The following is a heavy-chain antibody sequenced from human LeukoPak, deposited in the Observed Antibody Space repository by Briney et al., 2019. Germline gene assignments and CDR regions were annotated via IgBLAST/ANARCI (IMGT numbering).Heavy chain of an antibody. CDR1: GFTFSSYA. D-gene: IGHD3-10*01. J-gene: IGHJ4*02. Sequence: PGGSLRLSCAASGFTFSSYAMSWVRQAPGKGLEWVSYIGSRDNLIYYADSVKGRFTISTDNAKNAVFLQLNRLTVEDTAVYYCAREQWFRWEFWGQGVLVTVSS. CDR2: IGSRDNLI. V-gene: IGHV3-21*04. CDR3: AREQWFRWEF.